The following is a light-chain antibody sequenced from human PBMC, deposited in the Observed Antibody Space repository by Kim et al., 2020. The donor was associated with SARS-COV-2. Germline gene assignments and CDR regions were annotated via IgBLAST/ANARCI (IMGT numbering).Light chain of an antibody. Sequence: GERATLSCRASQSVNSDYFAWYQQKPGQGPRLLIHGISKRATGVPDRFSGSGSGTDFTLTISGLEPEDFAVYFCQHYSSSPLTFGGGTKVDIK. CDR3: QHYSSSPLT. J-gene: IGKJ4*01. CDR2: GIS. V-gene: IGKV3-20*01. CDR1: QSVNSDY.